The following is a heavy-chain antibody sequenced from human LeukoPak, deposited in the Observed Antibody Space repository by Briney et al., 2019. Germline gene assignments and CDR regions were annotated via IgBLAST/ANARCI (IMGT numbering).Heavy chain of an antibody. V-gene: IGHV4-38-2*02. J-gene: IGHJ5*02. CDR3: ARDLRDGVVAAIYWFDP. CDR2: VHHSGST. Sequence: SETLSLTCTVSGYSISSGYYWGWIRQPPGKGLEWIGTVHHSGSTFYNPSLKGRVSISVDTSKIAFSLKLTSVTAAYMAIYYCARDLRDGVVAAIYWFDPWGQGTLVTVSS. CDR1: GYSISSGYY. D-gene: IGHD2-21*02.